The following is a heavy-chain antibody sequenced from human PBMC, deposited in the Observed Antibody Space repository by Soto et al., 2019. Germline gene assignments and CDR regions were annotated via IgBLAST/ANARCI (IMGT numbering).Heavy chain of an antibody. CDR1: GFTFSSYG. CDR3: ARDMGQLGLAYYYYGMDV. D-gene: IGHD6-6*01. CDR2: IWYDGSNK. Sequence: GGSLRLSCAASGFTFSSYGMHWVRQAPGKGLEWVAVIWYDGSNKYYADSVKGRFTISRDNSKNTLYLQMNSLRAEDTAVYYCARDMGQLGLAYYYYGMDVWGQGTKVTVSS. J-gene: IGHJ6*02. V-gene: IGHV3-33*01.